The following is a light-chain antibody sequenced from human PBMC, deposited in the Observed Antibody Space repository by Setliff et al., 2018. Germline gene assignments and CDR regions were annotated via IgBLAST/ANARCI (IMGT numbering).Light chain of an antibody. V-gene: IGLV2-8*01. CDR2: EVT. CDR1: SSDVGGYNY. CDR3: SAYAGNINWGV. J-gene: IGLJ1*01. Sequence: QSVLTQPPSASGSPGQSVTISCTGTSSDVGGYNYVSWYQQHPGKAPKLMIYEVTKRPSGVPDRFSGSKSGNTASLTVSGLQADDEADYYCSAYAGNINWGVFGTGTKGTVL.